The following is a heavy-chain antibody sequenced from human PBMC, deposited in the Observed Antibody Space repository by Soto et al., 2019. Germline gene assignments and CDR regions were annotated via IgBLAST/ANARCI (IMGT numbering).Heavy chain of an antibody. Sequence: SGPTLVNPTQTLTLTCTFSGFSFTTAGVAVGWIRQTPGGALEWLTLIYYNDDRRFSPSLETRLTITGDTSKNQVVLSLTNVDPGDTATYLCAHSDGGYEIIYFDFWGQGIPVTVSS. CDR1: GFSFTTAGVA. D-gene: IGHD5-12*01. CDR2: IYYNDDR. CDR3: AHSDGGYEIIYFDF. V-gene: IGHV2-5*01. J-gene: IGHJ4*02.